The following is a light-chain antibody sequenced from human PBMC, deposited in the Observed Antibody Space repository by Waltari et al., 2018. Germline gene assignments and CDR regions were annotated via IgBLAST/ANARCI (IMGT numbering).Light chain of an antibody. CDR2: KAS. Sequence: DIQMTQSPSTLSASVGDRVTIPCRASQSISSWLAWYQQKPGKAPKLLIYKASDLESGVPSKFSGSGSGTEFTLTISSLQPDDFATYYCQQYNSYPYTFGQGTKLEIK. J-gene: IGKJ2*01. CDR3: QQYNSYPYT. CDR1: QSISSW. V-gene: IGKV1-5*03.